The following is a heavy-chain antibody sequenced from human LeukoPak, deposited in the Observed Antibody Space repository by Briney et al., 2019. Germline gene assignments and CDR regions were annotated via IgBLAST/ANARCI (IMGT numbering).Heavy chain of an antibody. Sequence: GGSLRLSCGDSGYTFTGYHMNWVRQAPGKGLEWVSTIDVSATDTYYPDSVKGRFTISRDDSKNTLYLQMNSLRAEDTAVYYCAKVGYSSGWVFDYWGQGTLVTVSS. D-gene: IGHD6-19*01. CDR1: GYTFTGYH. CDR2: IDVSATDT. V-gene: IGHV3-23*05. CDR3: AKVGYSSGWVFDY. J-gene: IGHJ4*02.